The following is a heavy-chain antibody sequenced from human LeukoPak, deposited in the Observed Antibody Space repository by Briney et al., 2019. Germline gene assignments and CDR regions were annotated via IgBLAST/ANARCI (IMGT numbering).Heavy chain of an antibody. CDR2: INQGGSGR. V-gene: IGHV3-7*04. Sequence: PGGSLRLSCAASGVIFSNYWMSWVRQAPGKGLEWVANINQGGSGRYYVDSVKGRFTISRDNDKKSLYLQMGSLRAEDTAVYYCARDRNTRVSDFWGQGILVIVSS. D-gene: IGHD3-10*01. CDR1: GVIFSNYW. CDR3: ARDRNTRVSDF. J-gene: IGHJ4*02.